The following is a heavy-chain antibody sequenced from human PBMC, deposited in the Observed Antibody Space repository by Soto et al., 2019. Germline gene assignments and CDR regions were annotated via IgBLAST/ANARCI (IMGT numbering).Heavy chain of an antibody. Sequence: QVQLVQSGAEVKKPGASVKVSCKASGYTFTNYGISWVRQAPGQGLEWMGWISAYNGNTNYAQKLQGRVTMTTDTFTSTAYMELRSLRSDGTGVYFCARDSPPVDYWGQGTLVTVSS. CDR3: ARDSPPVDY. CDR1: GYTFTNYG. J-gene: IGHJ4*02. CDR2: ISAYNGNT. V-gene: IGHV1-18*01.